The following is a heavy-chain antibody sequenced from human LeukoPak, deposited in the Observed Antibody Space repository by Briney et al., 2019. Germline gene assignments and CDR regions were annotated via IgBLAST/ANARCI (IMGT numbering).Heavy chain of an antibody. D-gene: IGHD6-13*01. CDR2: ITSGSSDK. V-gene: IGHV3-21*01. J-gene: IGHJ5*02. CDR1: GFTFSSYT. CDR3: ARDSAAAGFDP. Sequence: GGALRLSYAASGFTFSSYTMNWVRQAPGKGLEWVSSITSGSSDKSYADLGKGRFIISRENARNSLYLQRISLRAEDTAVYYCARDSAAAGFDPWGQGTLVTVSS.